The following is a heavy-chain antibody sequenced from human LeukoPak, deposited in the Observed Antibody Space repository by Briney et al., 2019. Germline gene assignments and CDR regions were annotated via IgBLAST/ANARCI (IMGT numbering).Heavy chain of an antibody. V-gene: IGHV1-2*02. J-gene: IGHJ4*02. CDR3: ARERHDSSGYHY. D-gene: IGHD3-22*01. Sequence: GASVKVSCKASGYTFTGYYMHWVRQAPGQGLEWMGWINPNSGGTNYAQRFQGRVTMTRDTSISTAYMELSRLRSDDTAVYYCARERHDSSGYHYWGQGTLVTVSS. CDR2: INPNSGGT. CDR1: GYTFTGYY.